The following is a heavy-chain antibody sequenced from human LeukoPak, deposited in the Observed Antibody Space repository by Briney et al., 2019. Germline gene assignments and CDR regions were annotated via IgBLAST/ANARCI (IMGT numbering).Heavy chain of an antibody. J-gene: IGHJ4*02. Sequence: GESLRLSCAASGFIFSSYSMNWVSQAPGKGLGWVSSISSSSIYIYYADSVKGRFTISRDNAKKSVHLQMNSLRAEDTAVYYCARRAGAYSHPYDYWGQGTLVTVSS. CDR1: GFIFSSYS. CDR2: ISSSSIYI. D-gene: IGHD4/OR15-4a*01. CDR3: ARRAGAYSHPYDY. V-gene: IGHV3-21*04.